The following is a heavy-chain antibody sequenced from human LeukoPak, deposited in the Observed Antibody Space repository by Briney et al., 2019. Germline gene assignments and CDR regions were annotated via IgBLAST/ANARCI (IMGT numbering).Heavy chain of an antibody. Sequence: SGGSLRLSCAASGFTFSNYNMHWVRQAPGKGLEWVSSISVGSRYIFYADSVKGRFTISRDNAKNSLYLHMNSLRAEDTAVYYCARDSRHHRFLYWDWFDPWGQGTLVTVSS. CDR1: GFTFSNYN. J-gene: IGHJ5*02. CDR2: ISVGSRYI. CDR3: ARDSRHHRFLYWDWFDP. V-gene: IGHV3-21*06. D-gene: IGHD2/OR15-2a*01.